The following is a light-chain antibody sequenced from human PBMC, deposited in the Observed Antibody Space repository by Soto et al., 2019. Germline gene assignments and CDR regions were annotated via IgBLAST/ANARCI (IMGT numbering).Light chain of an antibody. J-gene: IGLJ3*02. Sequence: QSVLTQPPSVSGAPGQRVTISCTGSSSNIGADYDVHWYQQFPGTAPKLLIYGNSNRPSGVPDRVSGSKSGTSASLAITGLQAEDEADYYCQSYDTILSAWVFGGGTKLTVL. V-gene: IGLV1-40*01. CDR2: GNS. CDR1: SSNIGADYD. CDR3: QSYDTILSAWV.